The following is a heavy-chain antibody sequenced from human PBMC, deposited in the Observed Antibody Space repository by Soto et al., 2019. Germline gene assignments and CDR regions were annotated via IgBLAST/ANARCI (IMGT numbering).Heavy chain of an antibody. V-gene: IGHV4-30-4*01. CDR1: GGSISSGNYC. J-gene: IGHJ5*02. CDR2: ISYSGST. CDR3: ARSTGGYSYGFGWFDP. Sequence: PSGTLSLTCPVSGGSISSGNYCWSWVRQPPGKGLEWMGFISYSGSTSYNESLKSRVTISVDTSKNQFSLKLSSVTAADTAVYYCARSTGGYSYGFGWFDPWGQGTLVTVSS. D-gene: IGHD5-18*01.